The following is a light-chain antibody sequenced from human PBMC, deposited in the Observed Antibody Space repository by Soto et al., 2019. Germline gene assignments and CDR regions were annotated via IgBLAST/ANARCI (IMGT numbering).Light chain of an antibody. CDR1: RSVGTF. CDR2: DAS. J-gene: IGKJ4*01. V-gene: IGKV3-11*01. Sequence: EIVLTQSPATLSLSPGERATLSCRASRSVGTFLAWYQQKPGQAPRLLIYDASNRATGIPARFSGSGSGTDFTLTISSLEPEDFAVYFCQQRRDWPPLTFGGGTKVEIK. CDR3: QQRRDWPPLT.